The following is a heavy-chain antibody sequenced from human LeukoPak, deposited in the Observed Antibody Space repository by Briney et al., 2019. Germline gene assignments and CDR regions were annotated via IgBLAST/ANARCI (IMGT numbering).Heavy chain of an antibody. CDR3: ARGCGGDCYYLDY. CDR1: GGSISSYY. Sequence: SETLSLTCTVSGGSISSYYWSWIRQPPGKGLEWIGYIYYSGSTNYNPSLKSRVTISVDTSKNQFSLKLSSVTAADTAVYYCARGCGGDCYYLDYWGQGTLSPSPQ. J-gene: IGHJ4*02. CDR2: IYYSGST. V-gene: IGHV4-59*01. D-gene: IGHD2-21*01.